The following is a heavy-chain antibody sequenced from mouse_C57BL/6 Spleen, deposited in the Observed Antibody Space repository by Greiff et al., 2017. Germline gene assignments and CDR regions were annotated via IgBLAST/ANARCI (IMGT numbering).Heavy chain of an antibody. V-gene: IGHV1-76*01. CDR2: IYPGSGNT. D-gene: IGHD1-2*01. CDR3: ARSGYYGGGGAWFAY. J-gene: IGHJ3*01. CDR1: GYTFTDYY. Sequence: VQLQESGAELVRPGASVKLSCKASGYTFTDYYINWVKQRPGQGLEWIARIYPGSGNTYYNEKFKGKATLTAEKSSSTAYMQLSSLTSEDSAVYFCARSGYYGGGGAWFAYWGQGTLVTVSA.